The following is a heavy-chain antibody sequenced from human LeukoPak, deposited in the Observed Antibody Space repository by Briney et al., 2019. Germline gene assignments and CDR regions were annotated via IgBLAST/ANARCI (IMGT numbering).Heavy chain of an antibody. D-gene: IGHD6-19*01. CDR2: INYSGST. CDR1: GGSISSYY. J-gene: IGHJ4*02. Sequence: PSETLSLTCTVSGGSISSYYWSWIRQPPGKGLEWIGYINYSGSTTYNPSLKSRVTISVDTSRNQFSLKLSSVTAADRAVYYCARGYSTGWYGGFDFWGQGTLVTVSS. CDR3: ARGYSTGWYGGFDF. V-gene: IGHV4-59*08.